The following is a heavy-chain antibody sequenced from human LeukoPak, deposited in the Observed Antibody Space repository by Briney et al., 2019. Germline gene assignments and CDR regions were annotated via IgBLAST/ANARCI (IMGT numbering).Heavy chain of an antibody. V-gene: IGHV1-8*03. CDR1: GYTFTSYD. D-gene: IGHD1-1*01. CDR3: AARTGASPYYFDY. J-gene: IGHJ4*02. CDR2: MNPNSGNT. Sequence: ASVKVSCKASGYTFTSYDINWVRQATGQGLEWMGWMNPNSGNTGYAQKFQGRVTITRNTSISTAYMELSSLRSEDTAVYYCAARTGASPYYFDYWGQGILVTVSS.